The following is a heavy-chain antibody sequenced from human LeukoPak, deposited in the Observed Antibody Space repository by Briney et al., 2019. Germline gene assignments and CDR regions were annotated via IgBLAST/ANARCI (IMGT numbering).Heavy chain of an antibody. D-gene: IGHD3-22*01. J-gene: IGHJ4*02. CDR3: AKARPMYDSSAYFDY. CDR2: ISHDGGNK. V-gene: IGHV3-30*18. CDR1: GFTFSTYG. Sequence: GRSLRLSCAASGFTFSTYGMYWVRQPPGKGLEWVAVISHDGGNKFYADSVRGRFTISRDNSKNTLYLQMNNLRTEDSAVYYCAKARPMYDSSAYFDYWGQGTLVTVSS.